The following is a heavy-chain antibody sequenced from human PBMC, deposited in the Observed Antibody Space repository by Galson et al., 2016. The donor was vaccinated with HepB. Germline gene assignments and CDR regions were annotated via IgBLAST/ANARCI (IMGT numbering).Heavy chain of an antibody. CDR2: TSYDGSNE. J-gene: IGHJ4*02. V-gene: IGHV3-30*18. Sequence: SLRLSCAASGFTFSRSDMYWVRQAPGKGLEWVAVTSYDGSNEYYADSVKGRFTISSDNSKNTLYLQMNSLRAEKTAVYYCAKPETRPYDILTGYSHFYYWGQGTLVTVSS. D-gene: IGHD3-9*01. CDR3: AKPETRPYDILTGYSHFYY. CDR1: GFTFSRSD.